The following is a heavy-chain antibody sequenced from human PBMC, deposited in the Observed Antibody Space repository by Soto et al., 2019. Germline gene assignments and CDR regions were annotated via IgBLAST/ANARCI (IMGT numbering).Heavy chain of an antibody. CDR3: ARDAYYDILTGYYRGYYYYGMDV. CDR1: GFTFSSYS. V-gene: IGHV3-21*01. Sequence: EVQLVESGGGLVKPGGSLRLSCAASGFTFSSYSMNWVRQAPGKGLEWVSSISSSSSYIYYADSVKGRFTISRDNAKKSLYLEMNSMRAEDMAVYYCARDAYYDILTGYYRGYYYYGMDVWGQGTTVTVSS. D-gene: IGHD3-9*01. J-gene: IGHJ6*02. CDR2: ISSSSSYI.